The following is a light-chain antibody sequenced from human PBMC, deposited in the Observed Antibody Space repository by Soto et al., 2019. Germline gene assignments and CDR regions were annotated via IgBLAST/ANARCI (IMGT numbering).Light chain of an antibody. J-gene: IGKJ1*01. V-gene: IGKV3-20*01. Sequence: EIVLTQSPATLSLSAGERATLSCRASQSVSSYLAWSQQKPGQAPRLLIYDASNRATGIPARFSGSGSGTDFTLTISRLEPEDFAVYYCKQYGSSPKFGQGTKVDIK. CDR1: QSVSSY. CDR3: KQYGSSPK. CDR2: DAS.